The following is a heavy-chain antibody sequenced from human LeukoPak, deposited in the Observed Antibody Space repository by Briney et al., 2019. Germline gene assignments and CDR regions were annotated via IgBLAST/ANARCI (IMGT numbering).Heavy chain of an antibody. CDR1: GGSVTSSSFY. Sequence: SETLSLACTLSGGSVTSSSFYWAWIRQPPGKGLECIGTIYYSGITYYHSSLKSRVTISVDTSKNQFSLKLNSVTAADTAVYFCAKSGPAAGRPDAFDIWGQGTMVTVSS. CDR3: AKSGPAAGRPDAFDI. CDR2: IYYSGIT. V-gene: IGHV4-39*07. D-gene: IGHD2-2*01. J-gene: IGHJ3*02.